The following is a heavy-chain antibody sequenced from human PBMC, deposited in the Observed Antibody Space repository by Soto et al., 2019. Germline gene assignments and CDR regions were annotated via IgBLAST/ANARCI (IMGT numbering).Heavy chain of an antibody. CDR2: IYYSGST. V-gene: IGHV4-39*01. J-gene: IGHJ4*02. D-gene: IGHD4-4*01. Sequence: PSETLSLTCTVSGGSISSSSYYWGWIRQPPGKGLEWIGSIYYSGSTYYNPSLKSRVTISVDTSKNQFSLKLSSVTAADTAVYYCARHRQSHAVTTFLGSGFEYYFDYWGQGTLVTSPQ. CDR1: GGSISSSSYY. CDR3: ARHRQSHAVTTFLGSGFEYYFDY.